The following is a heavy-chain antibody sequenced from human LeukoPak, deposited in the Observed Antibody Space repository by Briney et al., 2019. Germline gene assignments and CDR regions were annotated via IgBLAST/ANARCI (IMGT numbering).Heavy chain of an antibody. J-gene: IGHJ4*02. D-gene: IGHD6-13*01. CDR2: IYYSGST. Sequence: SETLSLTCTVSGGSINNSSYYWGWIRQPPGKGLEWIGSIYYSGSTYYNPSLKSRVTISVDTSKNQFSLKLSSVTAADTAVYYCARHRVGIAAAGFDYWGQGTLVTVSS. V-gene: IGHV4-39*01. CDR3: ARHRVGIAAAGFDY. CDR1: GGSINNSSYY.